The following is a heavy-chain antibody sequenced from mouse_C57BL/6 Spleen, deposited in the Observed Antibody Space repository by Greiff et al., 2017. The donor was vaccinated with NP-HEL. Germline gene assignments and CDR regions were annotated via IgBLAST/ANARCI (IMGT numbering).Heavy chain of an antibody. CDR1: GYAFSSSW. D-gene: IGHD2-13*01. Sequence: QVQLQQSGPELVKPGASVKISCKASGYAFSSSWMNWVKQRPGKGLEWIGRIYPGDGDTNYNGKFKGKATLTADKSSSTAYMQLSSLTSEDSAVYFCARDRLLGTYFDYWGQGTTLTVSS. V-gene: IGHV1-82*01. CDR3: ARDRLLGTYFDY. J-gene: IGHJ2*01. CDR2: IYPGDGDT.